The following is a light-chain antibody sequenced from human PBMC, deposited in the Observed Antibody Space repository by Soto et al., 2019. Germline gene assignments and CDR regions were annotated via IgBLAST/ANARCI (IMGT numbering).Light chain of an antibody. CDR3: AAWDNSLTGVV. V-gene: IGLV1-51*01. CDR1: SSNIGATY. Sequence: QSVLTQPPSVSAAPGQKVTISCSGSSSNIGATYVSWYHHLPGAAPKLLIYDNNKRPSGIPDRFSGSKSGTSATLVITGLQTGDEADDYCAAWDNSLTGVVLGGGTKLTVL. J-gene: IGLJ2*01. CDR2: DNN.